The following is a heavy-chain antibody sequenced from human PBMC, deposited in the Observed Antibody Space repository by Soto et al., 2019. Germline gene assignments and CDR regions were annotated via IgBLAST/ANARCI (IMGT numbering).Heavy chain of an antibody. CDR2: IYYSGST. V-gene: IGHV4-31*03. J-gene: IGHJ5*02. D-gene: IGHD3-9*01. CDR1: GGSISSGGYY. CDR3: ARSPPGYPIPFDP. Sequence: SETLSLTCTVSGGSISSGGYYWSWIRQHPGKGLEWIGYIYYSGSTYYNPSLKSRVTISVDTSKNQFSLKLSSVTAADTAVYYCARSPPGYPIPFDPWGQGTLVTLSS.